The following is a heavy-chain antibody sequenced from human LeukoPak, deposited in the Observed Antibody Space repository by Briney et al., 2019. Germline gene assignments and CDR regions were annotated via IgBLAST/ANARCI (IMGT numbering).Heavy chain of an antibody. CDR1: GGTFSSYA. CDR3: ARGFGDYVLYYFDY. J-gene: IGHJ4*02. V-gene: IGHV1-69*05. Sequence: SVKVSCKASGGTFSSYAISWVRQASGQGLEWMGGIIPIFGTAYYAQKFQGRVTITTDESTSTAYMELSSLRSEDTAVYYCARGFGDYVLYYFDYWGQGTLVTVSS. CDR2: IIPIFGTA. D-gene: IGHD4-17*01.